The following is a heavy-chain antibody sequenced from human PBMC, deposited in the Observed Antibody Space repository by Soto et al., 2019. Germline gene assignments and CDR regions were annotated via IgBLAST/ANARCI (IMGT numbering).Heavy chain of an antibody. Sequence: PGGSLRLSCAASGFTFSSYGMHWVRQAPGKGLEWVAVISYDGSNKYYADSVKGRFTISRDNSKNTLYLQMNSLRAEDTAVYYCAKELLTPGGYYYYGMDVWGQGTTVTV. D-gene: IGHD1-26*01. CDR2: ISYDGSNK. CDR1: GFTFSSYG. CDR3: AKELLTPGGYYYYGMDV. J-gene: IGHJ6*02. V-gene: IGHV3-30*18.